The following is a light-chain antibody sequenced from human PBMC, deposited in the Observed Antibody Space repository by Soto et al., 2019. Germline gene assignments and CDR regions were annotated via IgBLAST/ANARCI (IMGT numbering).Light chain of an antibody. CDR2: GAS. Sequence: EIVMTQSPATLSVSPGERATLSCRASQSISNNLAWYHQRPGQAPRLLIYGASTRATGIPARFSGSGSGTEFTLTISSLQSEDFAVYYCQQYGSSPPLYTFGQGTKLEIK. CDR1: QSISNN. CDR3: QQYGSSPPLYT. V-gene: IGKV3-15*01. J-gene: IGKJ2*01.